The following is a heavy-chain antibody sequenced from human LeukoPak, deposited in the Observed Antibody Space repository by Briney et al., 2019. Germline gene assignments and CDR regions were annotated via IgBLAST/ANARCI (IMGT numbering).Heavy chain of an antibody. CDR3: APSTSVDFYFDY. Sequence: GASVKVSCKASGYTFSDYYMHWVRQAPGQGLEWMGWINPNSGGTKYAQNFQGRVILTRDTSINTAYMELTSLRSDDTAVYYCAPSTSVDFYFDYWGRGTLVTVSS. V-gene: IGHV1-2*02. CDR1: GYTFSDYY. D-gene: IGHD3/OR15-3a*01. J-gene: IGHJ4*02. CDR2: INPNSGGT.